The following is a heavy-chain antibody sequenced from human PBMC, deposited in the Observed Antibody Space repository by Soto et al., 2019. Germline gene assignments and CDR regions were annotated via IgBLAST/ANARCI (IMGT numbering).Heavy chain of an antibody. J-gene: IGHJ4*02. CDR3: ARDSQTLDY. Sequence: EVQLVESGGGLVKPGGSLRLSCAASGFTFSSYSMNWVRQAPGKGLEWVSFISSSSSYIYYADSVKGRLTISRDNAKNALYLQMNSLRAEDTAVYYCARDSQTLDYWGQGTRVTVSA. CDR1: GFTFSSYS. CDR2: ISSSSSYI. V-gene: IGHV3-21*01.